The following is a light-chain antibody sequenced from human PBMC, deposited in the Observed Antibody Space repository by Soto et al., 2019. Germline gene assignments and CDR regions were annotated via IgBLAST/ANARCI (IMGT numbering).Light chain of an antibody. CDR3: QQYNNWPQT. CDR2: GVS. V-gene: IGKV3-15*01. CDR1: QSVSSN. J-gene: IGKJ1*01. Sequence: EIVMTQSPATLSVCPGERATLSCRASQSVSSNLAWYQQKPGQAPRLLIYGVSTRATGIPARFSGNGSGTEFTLTISSLQSEDFAVYYCQQYNNWPQTFGQGTKVEIK.